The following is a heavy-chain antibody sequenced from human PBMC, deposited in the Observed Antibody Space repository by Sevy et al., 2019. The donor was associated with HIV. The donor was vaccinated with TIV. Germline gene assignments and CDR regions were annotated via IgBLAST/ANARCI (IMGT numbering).Heavy chain of an antibody. CDR1: GFTFSSYS. J-gene: IGHJ6*02. D-gene: IGHD4-17*01. V-gene: IGHV3-21*04. Sequence: GGSLRLSCAASGFTFSSYSMNWVRQAPGKGLEWVSSISGISNYIYYADSLKGRFTISRDNAKNSLYLEMNSLRAEDTAVYYCAGDYPGGMDVWGQGTTVTVSS. CDR2: ISGISNYI. CDR3: AGDYPGGMDV.